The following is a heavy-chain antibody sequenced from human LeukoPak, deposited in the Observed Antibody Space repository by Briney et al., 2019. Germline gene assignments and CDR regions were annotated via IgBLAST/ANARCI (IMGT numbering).Heavy chain of an antibody. CDR1: GFTFGNYW. D-gene: IGHD5-18*01. J-gene: IGHJ4*02. CDR3: ARVKYSYGFWDY. V-gene: IGHV3-7*01. CDR2: IRQDGSEK. Sequence: PGGSLRLSCAASGFTFGNYWMSWVRQAPGKGLEWVANIRQDGSEKFYVDSVKGRFTISRDNTKNSLYFQMNSLRAEDTAVYYCARVKYSYGFWDYWGQGTLVTVSS.